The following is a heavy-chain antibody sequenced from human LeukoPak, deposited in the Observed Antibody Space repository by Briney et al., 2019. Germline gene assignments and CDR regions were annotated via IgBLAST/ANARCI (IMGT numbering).Heavy chain of an antibody. CDR3: ARVGVFSSSWLLY. V-gene: IGHV3-7*01. CDR2: INQDGSEK. D-gene: IGHD6-13*01. J-gene: IGHJ4*02. CDR1: GFTFSSYW. Sequence: GGSLRLSCAASGFTFSSYWMNWVRQAPGKGLEWVASINQDGSEKYYLDSVKGRFTISRDNAKNSLYLQMNSLRDEDTAVYSCARVGVFSSSWLLYWGQGTLVTVSS.